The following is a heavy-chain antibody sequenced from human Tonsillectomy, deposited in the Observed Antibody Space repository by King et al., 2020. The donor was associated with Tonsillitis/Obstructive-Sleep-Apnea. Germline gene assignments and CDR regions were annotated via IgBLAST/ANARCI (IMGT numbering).Heavy chain of an antibody. CDR2: IFYSGST. D-gene: IGHD2-2*01. CDR1: GGSISSYY. Sequence: VQLQESGPGLVKPSETLSLTCTVSGGSISSYYWSWIRQPPGKGLEWIGYIFYSGSTNYNPSLKSRVTISVDTSKNQFSLKLSSVTAADTAGYYCARDHCSSTSCYGNYYYMDVWGKGTTVTVSS. J-gene: IGHJ6*03. CDR3: ARDHCSSTSCYGNYYYMDV. V-gene: IGHV4-59*01.